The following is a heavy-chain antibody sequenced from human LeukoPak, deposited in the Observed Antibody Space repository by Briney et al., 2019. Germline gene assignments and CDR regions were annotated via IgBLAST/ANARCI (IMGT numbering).Heavy chain of an antibody. CDR1: GGSFSGYY. V-gene: IGHV4-34*01. CDR2: INHSGST. J-gene: IGHJ4*02. CDR3: ARRPTGIDY. Sequence: SETLSLTCAVYGGSFSGYYWNWIRQSLGKGLEWIGEINHSGSTNYNPSLKSRVTISLDTSNNQFSLKLSSVTAADTAVYYCARRPTGIDYWGQGTLVTVSS. D-gene: IGHD4-17*01.